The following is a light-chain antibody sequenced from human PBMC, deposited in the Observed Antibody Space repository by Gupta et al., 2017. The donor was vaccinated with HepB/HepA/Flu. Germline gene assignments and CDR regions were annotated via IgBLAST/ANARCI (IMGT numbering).Light chain of an antibody. J-gene: IGLJ2*01. CDR1: SSGFGRSNY. Sequence: QSALPQPPSATGSPDPSATISCTGISSGFGRSNYVSWYQHTPAKVPKLIIDEVIIRPSGVSDRFAASKSGNTASLTVSWLQADDECDYDCNSYEGSNKMVFGGGTKLTVL. CDR3: NSYEGSNKMV. CDR2: EVI. V-gene: IGLV2-8*01.